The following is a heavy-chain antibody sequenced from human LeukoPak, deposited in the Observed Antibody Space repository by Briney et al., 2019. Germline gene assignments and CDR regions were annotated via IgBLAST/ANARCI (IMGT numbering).Heavy chain of an antibody. Sequence: GGSLRLSCAASGFTFSSYAMSWVRQAPGKGLEWVSAISGSGGSTYYTDSVKGRFTISRDNSKNTLYLKMNSLRAEATAVYYCAKSLRTLPADYWGQGTLVTVSS. J-gene: IGHJ4*02. V-gene: IGHV3-23*01. D-gene: IGHD1-14*01. CDR1: GFTFSSYA. CDR2: ISGSGGST. CDR3: AKSLRTLPADY.